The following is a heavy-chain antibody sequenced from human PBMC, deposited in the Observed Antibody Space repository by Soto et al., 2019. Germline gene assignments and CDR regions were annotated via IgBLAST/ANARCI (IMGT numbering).Heavy chain of an antibody. J-gene: IGHJ2*01. CDR1: GFTFSSYA. D-gene: IGHD2-15*01. Sequence: QVQLVESGGGVVQPGRSLRLSCAASGFTFSSYAMHWVRQAPGKGLEWVAVISYDGSNKYYADSVKGRFTISRDNSKNPRYLQMNSLGAEDTAVYYCARARYCSGGSCYRSRYFDLWGRGTLVTVSS. CDR2: ISYDGSNK. V-gene: IGHV3-30-3*01. CDR3: ARARYCSGGSCYRSRYFDL.